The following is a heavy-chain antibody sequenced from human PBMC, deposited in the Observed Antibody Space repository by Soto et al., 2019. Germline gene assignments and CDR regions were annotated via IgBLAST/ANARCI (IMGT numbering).Heavy chain of an antibody. CDR1: GYSFTSYA. J-gene: IGHJ3*02. V-gene: IGHV1-3*01. CDR3: AREAVGIRVIGDDAFDI. Sequence: QVQLVQSGAEVKKPGASVKVSCKASGYSFTSYALHWVRQAPGQRLEGMGWINVGNGNTKYSQNFQDRITITRDTSASTGYMELSSLRCEDTAVYYCAREAVGIRVIGDDAFDIWGQGTMVTVSS. CDR2: INVGNGNT. D-gene: IGHD2-21*01.